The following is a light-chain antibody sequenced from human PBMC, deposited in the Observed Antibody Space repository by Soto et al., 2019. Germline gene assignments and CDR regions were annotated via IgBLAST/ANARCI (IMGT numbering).Light chain of an antibody. Sequence: DIQMTQSPSAVTVSVGDRVTITCRASQPVSSWLAWYQQKPGKAPNLLIYSASTLRSGVRARFSGSGSGTAFTLTISSLQPEDFATCCCQPAGSLPHSFSGGKTVEIK. V-gene: IGKV1D-12*01. CDR2: SAS. CDR1: QPVSSW. J-gene: IGKJ4*01. CDR3: QPAGSLPHS.